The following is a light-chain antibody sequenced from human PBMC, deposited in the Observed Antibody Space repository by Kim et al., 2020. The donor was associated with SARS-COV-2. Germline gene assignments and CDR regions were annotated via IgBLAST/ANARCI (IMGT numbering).Light chain of an antibody. CDR3: SSWDDTLDAYV. Sequence: GQRVTISCSGSNSNSGGNTVSWYQQVPGTAPKLIMYANNQRPSGVPDRVSGSKSGTSASLAITGLQSEDEADYYCSSWDDTLDAYVFGSGTKVTVL. CDR1: NSNSGGNT. J-gene: IGLJ1*01. CDR2: ANN. V-gene: IGLV1-44*01.